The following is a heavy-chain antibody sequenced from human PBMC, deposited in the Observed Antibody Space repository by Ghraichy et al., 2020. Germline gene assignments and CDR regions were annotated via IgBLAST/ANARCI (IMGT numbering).Heavy chain of an antibody. J-gene: IGHJ4*02. CDR2: IKSKTVGGTT. CDR3: TRGAYYLEY. Sequence: GGSLRLSCAASGFTFSNAWMNWVRQAPGKGLEWLGRIKSKTVGGTTDYAAPVKGRFTISRDDSKDTLYLQMNSLKTEDTGVFYCTRGAYYLEYWGQGSLVTVSS. V-gene: IGHV3-15*01. CDR1: GFTFSNAW.